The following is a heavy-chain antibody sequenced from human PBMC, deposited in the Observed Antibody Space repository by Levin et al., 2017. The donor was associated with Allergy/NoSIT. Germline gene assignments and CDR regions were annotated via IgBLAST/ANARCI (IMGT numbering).Heavy chain of an antibody. J-gene: IGHJ4*02. Sequence: GGSLRLSCAASGFTFSSYAMSWVRQAPGKGLEWVSAISGSGGSTYYADSVKGRFTISRDNSKNTLYLQMNSLRAEDTAVYYCAKDPYLDSSGYYYLRPNYFDYWGQGTLVTVSS. CDR2: ISGSGGST. CDR3: AKDPYLDSSGYYYLRPNYFDY. V-gene: IGHV3-23*01. CDR1: GFTFSSYA. D-gene: IGHD3-22*01.